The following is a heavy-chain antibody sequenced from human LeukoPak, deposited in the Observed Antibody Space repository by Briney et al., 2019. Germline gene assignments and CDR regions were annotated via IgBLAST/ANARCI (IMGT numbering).Heavy chain of an antibody. Sequence: SETLSLTCTVSGGSISSYYWSWIRQPPGKGLEWIGYIYYSGSTNYNPSLKSRVTISVDTSKNQFSLKLSSVTAADTAVYYCARGRGAARPNYYYGMDVWGQGTTVTVSS. J-gene: IGHJ6*02. D-gene: IGHD6-6*01. CDR1: GGSISSYY. CDR2: IYYSGST. V-gene: IGHV4-59*01. CDR3: ARGRGAARPNYYYGMDV.